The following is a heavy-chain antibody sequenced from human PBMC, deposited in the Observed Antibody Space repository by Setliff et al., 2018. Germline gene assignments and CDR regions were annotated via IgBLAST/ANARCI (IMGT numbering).Heavy chain of an antibody. CDR2: INPSGGAT. CDR3: AKAGAIGAWYEDALGM. CDR1: GYTFTNYY. Sequence: ASVKVSCKASGYTFTNYYMHWVRQAPGQGLEWMGIINPSGGATSYAHKFQNRVDMTRDTSTSTVYMALSSLKSEDTAVYYCAKAGAIGAWYEDALGMWGQGTMVTVSS. J-gene: IGHJ3*02. V-gene: IGHV1-46*01. D-gene: IGHD6-19*01.